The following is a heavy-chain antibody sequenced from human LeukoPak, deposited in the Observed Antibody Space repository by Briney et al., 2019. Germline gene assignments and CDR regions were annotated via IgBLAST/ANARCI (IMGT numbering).Heavy chain of an antibody. D-gene: IGHD3-10*01. V-gene: IGHV3-53*01. J-gene: IGHJ4*02. Sequence: GGSLRLACAASGFTVSSNYMNWVRQAPGKGLEWVSIIYSGGSTYYADSVKGRFTISRDNSKNTLYLQMDSLRAEDTAVYYCAKGSSAGRPYYFDYWGQGTLVTVSS. CDR3: AKGSSAGRPYYFDY. CDR1: GFTVSSNY. CDR2: IYSGGST.